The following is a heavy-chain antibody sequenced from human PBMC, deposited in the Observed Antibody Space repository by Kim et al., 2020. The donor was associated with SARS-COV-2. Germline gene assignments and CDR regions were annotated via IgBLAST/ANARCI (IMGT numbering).Heavy chain of an antibody. D-gene: IGHD3-22*01. J-gene: IGHJ4*02. Sequence: GGSLRLSCAASGFTFSSYSMNWVRQAPGKGLEWVSSISSSSSYIYYADSVKGRFTISRDNAKNSLYLQMNSLRAEDTAVYYCARAGITMIAGDFFDYWGQRTLVTVSS. V-gene: IGHV3-21*01. CDR2: ISSSSSYI. CDR3: ARAGITMIAGDFFDY. CDR1: GFTFSSYS.